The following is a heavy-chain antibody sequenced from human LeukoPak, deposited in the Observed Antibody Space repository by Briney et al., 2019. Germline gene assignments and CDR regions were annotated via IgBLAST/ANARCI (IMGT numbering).Heavy chain of an antibody. V-gene: IGHV1-2*02. D-gene: IGHD2-2*01. Sequence: ASVKVSCKASGYTFTSYYMHWVRQAPGQGLEWMGWINPNSGGTNYAQKFQGRVTMTRDTSISTAYMELSRLRSDDTAVYYCARDPGYCSSTSCPMGYWGQGTLVTVSS. CDR2: INPNSGGT. CDR1: GYTFTSYY. CDR3: ARDPGYCSSTSCPMGY. J-gene: IGHJ4*02.